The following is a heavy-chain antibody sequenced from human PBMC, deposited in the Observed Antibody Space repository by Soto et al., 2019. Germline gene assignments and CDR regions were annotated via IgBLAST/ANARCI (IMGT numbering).Heavy chain of an antibody. Sequence: ASVKVSCKASGYTFTSYAMHWVRQAPGQRLEWMGWINAGNGNTKYSQKLQGRVTITRDTSASTAYMELSSLRSEDTAVYYCASNRGLGDDWFDPWCQGTLVTVAS. CDR1: GYTFTSYA. CDR3: ASNRGLGDDWFDP. D-gene: IGHD7-27*01. J-gene: IGHJ5*02. V-gene: IGHV1-3*01. CDR2: INAGNGNT.